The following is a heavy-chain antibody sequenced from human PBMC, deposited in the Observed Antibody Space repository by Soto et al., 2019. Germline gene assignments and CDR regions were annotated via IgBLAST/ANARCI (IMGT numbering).Heavy chain of an antibody. CDR2: IYWDDDK. CDR1: GFSLSTSGVG. J-gene: IGHJ5*02. V-gene: IGHV2-5*02. D-gene: IGHD4-17*01. Sequence: QITLKESGPPLVKPTQTLTLTCTFSGFSLSTSGVGVGWIRQPPGKALEWLALIYWDDDKRYSPSLKSRLTITKDTSKNQVVLTMTNMDPVDTATYYCAHRSTVTTSNWFDPWGQGTLVTVSS. CDR3: AHRSTVTTSNWFDP.